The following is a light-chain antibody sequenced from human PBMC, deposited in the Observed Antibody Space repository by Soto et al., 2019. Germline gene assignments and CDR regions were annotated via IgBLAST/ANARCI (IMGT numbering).Light chain of an antibody. CDR2: GAT. CDR3: QQSFITPPYT. CDR1: QNISIF. V-gene: IGKV1-39*01. Sequence: DIQMTQSPSSLSASVGDRVTITCRASQNISIFLNWYQQRPGKAPKLLIYGATSFQTGVPSRFSGSESGTDFTLTISDLQPEDYATYFCQQSFITPPYTFGQGTKL. J-gene: IGKJ2*01.